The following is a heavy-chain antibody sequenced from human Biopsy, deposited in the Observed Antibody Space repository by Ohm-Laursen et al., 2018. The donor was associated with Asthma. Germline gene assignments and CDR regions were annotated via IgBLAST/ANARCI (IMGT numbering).Heavy chain of an antibody. Sequence: SLRLSCAASGFTFHNYVMHWVRQAPGKGLEWVAGTFFDGSNKYYADSVKGRFTISRDNSKDTLYLQVNSLRGDDTAVYFCAKEVFPGWELRRGPDSWGQGTLVTVSS. CDR2: TFFDGSNK. V-gene: IGHV3-30-3*01. J-gene: IGHJ4*02. D-gene: IGHD1-26*01. CDR1: GFTFHNYV. CDR3: AKEVFPGWELRRGPDS.